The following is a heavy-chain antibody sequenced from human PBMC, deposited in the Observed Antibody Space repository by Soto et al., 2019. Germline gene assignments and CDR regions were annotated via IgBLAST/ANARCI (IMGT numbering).Heavy chain of an antibody. V-gene: IGHV1-69*13. D-gene: IGHD5-18*01. CDR3: ARERVNTAMDNYYYYGMDV. CDR2: IIPIFGTA. Sequence: SVKVSCKASGGTFSSYAISWVRQAPGQGLEWMGGIIPIFGTANYAQKFQGRVTITADESTSTAYMELSSLRSEDTAVYYCARERVNTAMDNYYYYGMDVWGQGTTVTVSS. J-gene: IGHJ6*02. CDR1: GGTFSSYA.